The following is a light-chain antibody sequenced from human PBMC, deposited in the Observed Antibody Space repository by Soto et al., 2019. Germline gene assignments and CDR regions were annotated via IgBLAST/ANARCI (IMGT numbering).Light chain of an antibody. J-gene: IGKJ4*01. CDR1: QSVSSY. Sequence: EIVLTQSPATLSLSPGERATLSCRASQSVSSYLAWYQQKPGQAPRLLIYDASNRATGIPARFSGSGSGTDFNLTISSLEPEDFAVYYCQQRSNWPPLTFGGGTKVESK. V-gene: IGKV3-11*01. CDR2: DAS. CDR3: QQRSNWPPLT.